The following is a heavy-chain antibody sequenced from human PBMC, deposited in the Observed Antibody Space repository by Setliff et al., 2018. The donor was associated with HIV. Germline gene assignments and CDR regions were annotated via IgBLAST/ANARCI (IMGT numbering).Heavy chain of an antibody. CDR3: TTSYYDFSSGYKFFDY. J-gene: IGHJ4*02. V-gene: IGHV3-15*01. Sequence: PGGSLRLSCSASGITFTNAWMTWVRQAPGKGLEWIGRIKTDGATTDYAAPVKGRFTISRDDSTNTLYLQMNSLKIEDTAVYYCTTSYYDFSSGYKFFDYWGQGTLVTVSS. D-gene: IGHD3-3*01. CDR2: IKTDGATT. CDR1: GITFTNAW.